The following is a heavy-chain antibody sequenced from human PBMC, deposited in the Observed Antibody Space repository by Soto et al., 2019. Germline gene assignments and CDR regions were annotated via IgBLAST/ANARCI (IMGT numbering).Heavy chain of an antibody. Sequence: PGGSLRLSCEASGFTFSTYTMHWVRQAPGKGLEWVAVISYDGSNKYHADSVKGRFNISRDNSKNTLYLQMNSLRPEDTAVYYCARDRITMVRGVSWTGDYYYYGMDVWGQGTTVTVSS. D-gene: IGHD3-10*01. J-gene: IGHJ6*02. CDR1: GFTFSTYT. CDR3: ARDRITMVRGVSWTGDYYYYGMDV. V-gene: IGHV3-30-3*01. CDR2: ISYDGSNK.